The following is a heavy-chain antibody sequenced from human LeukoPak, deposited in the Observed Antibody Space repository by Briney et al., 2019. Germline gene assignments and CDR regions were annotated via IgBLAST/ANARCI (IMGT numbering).Heavy chain of an antibody. CDR3: ARDKRFTMVRGVISTFDY. CDR1: GDSISSSTYY. V-gene: IGHV4-39*07. Sequence: PSETLSLTCTVSGDSISSSTYYWGWIRQPPGKGLEWIGSIYYSGSTYYNPSLRSRVTISVDTSKNQFSLKLSSVTAADTAVYYCARDKRFTMVRGVISTFDYWGQGTLVTVSS. CDR2: IYYSGST. D-gene: IGHD3-10*01. J-gene: IGHJ4*02.